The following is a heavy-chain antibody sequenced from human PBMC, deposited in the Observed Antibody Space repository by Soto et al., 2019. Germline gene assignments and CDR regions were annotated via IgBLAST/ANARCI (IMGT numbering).Heavy chain of an antibody. J-gene: IGHJ6*02. D-gene: IGHD3-10*01. CDR2: IRGFSPYT. CDR1: GFTFRTYT. V-gene: IGHV3-21*01. CDR3: ARDRGYDAHDYYYNAMDV. Sequence: GGSLRLSCISSGFTFRTYTMNWVRQAPGKGLEWVSGIRGFSPYTFYAESVKGRFTISRDNAKNSLYLQMDSLRAEDTAVYYCARDRGYDAHDYYYNAMDVWGQGNPGHRLL.